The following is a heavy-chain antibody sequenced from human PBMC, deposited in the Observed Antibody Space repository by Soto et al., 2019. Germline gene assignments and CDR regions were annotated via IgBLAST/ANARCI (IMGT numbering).Heavy chain of an antibody. CDR3: ARESLSYSSYFDS. J-gene: IGHJ4*02. CDR2: VYHSGST. V-gene: IGHV4-38-2*02. D-gene: IGHD6-19*01. CDR1: VYSSSSGFY. Sequence: SETLSLTGAVSVYSSSSGFYWGCIRQPPGKGLEWIGHVYHSGSTYYNPSLQSRVTISVDTSKNQFSLKLNSVTAADTAVYYCARESLSYSSYFDSWGQGALVTVSS.